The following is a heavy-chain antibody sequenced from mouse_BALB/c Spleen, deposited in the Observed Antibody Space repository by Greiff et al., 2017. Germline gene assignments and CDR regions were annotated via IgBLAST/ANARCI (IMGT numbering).Heavy chain of an antibody. CDR2: ILPGSGST. Sequence: QVHVKQSGAELMKPGASVKISCKATGYTFSSYWIEWVKQRPGHGLEWIGEILPGSGSTNYNEKFKGKATFTADTSSNTAYMQLSSLTSEDSAVYYCASYYGSSYYAMDYWGQGTSVTVSS. J-gene: IGHJ4*01. D-gene: IGHD1-1*01. CDR3: ASYYGSSYYAMDY. V-gene: IGHV1-9*01. CDR1: GYTFSSYW.